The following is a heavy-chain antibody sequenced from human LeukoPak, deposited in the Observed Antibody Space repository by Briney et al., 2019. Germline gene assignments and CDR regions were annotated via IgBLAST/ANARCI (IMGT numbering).Heavy chain of an antibody. Sequence: SETLSLTCTVSGYSINSGYFWGWIRQSPGKGVEWIASIYHSGTTYYNPSLKSRVTMSVDTSKNQFSLKLSSVTAADTAVYYCARPPDSADYGAAFDFWGQGALVIVSS. D-gene: IGHD4/OR15-4a*01. CDR2: IYHSGTT. J-gene: IGHJ4*02. CDR3: ARPPDSADYGAAFDF. V-gene: IGHV4-38-2*02. CDR1: GYSINSGYF.